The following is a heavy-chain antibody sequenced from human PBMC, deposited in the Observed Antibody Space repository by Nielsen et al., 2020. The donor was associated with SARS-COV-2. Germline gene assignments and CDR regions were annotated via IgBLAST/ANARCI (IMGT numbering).Heavy chain of an antibody. J-gene: IGHJ5*02. CDR2: IYPGDSDT. Sequence: GGSLRLSCKGSGYSFTSYWIGWVRQMPGKGLEWMGIIYPGDSDTRYSPSFQGQVTISADKSISTAYLQWSSLKASDTAMYYCARHNLGDHGANWFDPWGQGTLVTVSS. D-gene: IGHD1-14*01. CDR3: ARHNLGDHGANWFDP. V-gene: IGHV5-51*01. CDR1: GYSFTSYW.